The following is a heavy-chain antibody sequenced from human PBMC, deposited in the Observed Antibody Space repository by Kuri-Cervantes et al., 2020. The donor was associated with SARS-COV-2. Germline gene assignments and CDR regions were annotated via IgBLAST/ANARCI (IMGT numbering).Heavy chain of an antibody. CDR3: ARGEALYYYMDV. Sequence: GESLKISCAASGFTFSDYGMQWVRQAPGKGLEWVAFIQHDGSNKYYADSVKGQFTISRDNSKNTLYLQMNSLRAEDTAVYYCARGEALYYYMDVWGKGTTVTVSS. CDR1: GFTFSDYG. V-gene: IGHV3-30*02. J-gene: IGHJ6*03. CDR2: IQHDGSNK.